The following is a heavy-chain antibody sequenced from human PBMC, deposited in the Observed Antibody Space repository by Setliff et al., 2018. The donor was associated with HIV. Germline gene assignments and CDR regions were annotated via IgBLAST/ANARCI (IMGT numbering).Heavy chain of an antibody. CDR3: ARKGDWNFPYDF. D-gene: IGHD1-7*01. CDR1: GGSTSNDY. J-gene: IGHJ4*02. CDR2: IYSSGTT. V-gene: IGHV4-4*09. Sequence: PSETLALTCTVSGGSTSNDYWSWIRQPPGKGLEWIGYIYSSGTTNYHPSLKGRTSMSIETSKTQFSLRLSSVTAADPAMYFCARKGDWNFPYDFWGQGRLVTVSS.